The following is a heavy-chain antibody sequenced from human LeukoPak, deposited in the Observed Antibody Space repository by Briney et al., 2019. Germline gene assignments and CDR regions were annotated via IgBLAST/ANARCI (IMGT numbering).Heavy chain of an antibody. CDR2: IRYDGSNK. Sequence: GGSLRLSCAASGFTFSSYGIHWVRQAPGKRLEWVAFIRYDGSNKYYADSVKGRFTISRYNSKNTLYLQMNSLRAEDTAVYYCAKDGVSKTGTSGDFEYWGQGTLVTVSS. D-gene: IGHD1/OR15-1a*01. CDR1: GFTFSSYG. V-gene: IGHV3-30*02. CDR3: AKDGVSKTGTSGDFEY. J-gene: IGHJ4*02.